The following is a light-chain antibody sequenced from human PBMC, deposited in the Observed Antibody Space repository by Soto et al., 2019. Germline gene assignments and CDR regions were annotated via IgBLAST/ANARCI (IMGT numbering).Light chain of an antibody. CDR2: EVS. J-gene: IGLJ1*01. V-gene: IGLV2-8*01. Sequence: QSALTQPPSASGSPGQSVTISCTGTSSDVGGYNFVAWYQQHPGKAPKLMISEVSKRPSGVPDRFSGSKSGNTASLTVSGLQAEYEADYYRSSYAGSNIFVFGTGTKVTVL. CDR1: SSDVGGYNF. CDR3: SSYAGSNIFV.